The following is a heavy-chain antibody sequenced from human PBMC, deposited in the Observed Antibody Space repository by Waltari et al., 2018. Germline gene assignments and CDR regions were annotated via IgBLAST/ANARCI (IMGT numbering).Heavy chain of an antibody. D-gene: IGHD6-13*01. Sequence: EVQLVQSGAEVKKPGESLKISCKGSGYSFTSYWIGWVRQMPGKGLEWMGFIYPGDSDTRYSPSVQGQVTISADKSISTAYLQWSSLKASDTAMYYCAAGRSYSSSGLGYFQHWGQGTLVTVSS. CDR3: AAGRSYSSSGLGYFQH. CDR2: IYPGDSDT. J-gene: IGHJ1*01. V-gene: IGHV5-51*03. CDR1: GYSFTSYW.